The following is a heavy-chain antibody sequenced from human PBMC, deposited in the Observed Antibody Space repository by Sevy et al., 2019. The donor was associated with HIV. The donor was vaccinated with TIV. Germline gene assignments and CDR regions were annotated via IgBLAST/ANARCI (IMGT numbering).Heavy chain of an antibody. D-gene: IGHD3-9*01. CDR3: NTSSQPQRVWREFDRRFYFLYYVIDV. V-gene: IGHV3-15*01. Sequence: GGSLRLSCAASGFTFTHAWMNWVRQAPGKGLEWVGRIQSKIDGGTTDFAAPVKGRFTISRADSEIRVFLEMNSLKTEDEAVYCCNTSSQPQRVWREFDRRFYFLYYVIDVWGQGTTVTVSS. CDR2: IQSKIDGGTT. J-gene: IGHJ6*02. CDR1: GFTFTHAW.